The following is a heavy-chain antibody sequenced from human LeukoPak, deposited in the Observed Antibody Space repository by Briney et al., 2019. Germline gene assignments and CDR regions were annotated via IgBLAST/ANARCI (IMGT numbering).Heavy chain of an antibody. Sequence: ASVKVSCKASGYTFTSYGINWVRQAPGQGLEWMGWISAYNGDTNYAQKLQDRVSMTTDTSTSTAYMELRSLRSDDTAVYYCARQGYGGHSRGAADYWGQGTLVTVSS. CDR2: ISAYNGDT. J-gene: IGHJ4*02. CDR3: ARQGYGGHSRGAADY. CDR1: GYTFTSYG. V-gene: IGHV1-18*01. D-gene: IGHD4-23*01.